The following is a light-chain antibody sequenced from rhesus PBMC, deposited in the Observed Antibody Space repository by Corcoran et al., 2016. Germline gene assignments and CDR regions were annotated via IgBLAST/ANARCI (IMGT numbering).Light chain of an antibody. J-gene: IGKJ2*01. CDR2: KAS. V-gene: IGKV1-43*02. CDR3: LQYNSDPYS. Sequence: DIQMTQSPSSLSASVGDRVTITCRASQGISTYLNWYQQKPGKAPKRLIYKASSLESGVPSRFSGSGCGQDVTLTSRRLQPADFATYYCLQYNSDPYSFGQWTKVEIK. CDR1: QGISTY.